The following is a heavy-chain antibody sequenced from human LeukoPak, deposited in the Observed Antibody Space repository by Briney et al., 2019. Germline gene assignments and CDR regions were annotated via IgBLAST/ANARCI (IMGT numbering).Heavy chain of an antibody. Sequence: GGSLRLSCTAYGFTFGDYAMSWVRQAPGKGLEWVSSISGSATYIYYADSMKGRFTISRDNAKNSLYLQMNNLRAGDTAVYYCASRPYDNSGYYYVWGQGTLVTVSS. D-gene: IGHD3-22*01. J-gene: IGHJ4*02. CDR2: ISGSATYI. V-gene: IGHV3-21*01. CDR1: GFTFGDYA. CDR3: ASRPYDNSGYYYV.